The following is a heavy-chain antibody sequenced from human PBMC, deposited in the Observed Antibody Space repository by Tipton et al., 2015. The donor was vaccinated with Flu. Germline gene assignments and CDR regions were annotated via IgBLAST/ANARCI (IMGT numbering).Heavy chain of an antibody. CDR2: INHSGST. D-gene: IGHD5-18*01. J-gene: IGHJ4*02. V-gene: IGHV4-34*01. Sequence: GLVKPSETLSLTCAVYGGSFSGYYWSWIRQPPGKGLEWIGEINHSGSTNYNPSLKSRVTISVDTSKNQFSLKLSSMTAADTAVYYCARAPNRGYSYGTRFDYWGQGTLVTVSS. CDR3: ARAPNRGYSYGTRFDY. CDR1: GGSFSGYY.